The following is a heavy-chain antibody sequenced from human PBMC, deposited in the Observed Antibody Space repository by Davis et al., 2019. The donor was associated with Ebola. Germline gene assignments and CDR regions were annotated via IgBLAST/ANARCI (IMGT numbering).Heavy chain of an antibody. J-gene: IGHJ4*02. CDR3: AGGTGWIFDT. V-gene: IGHV3-7*01. CDR2: IKQDGSEK. D-gene: IGHD2-2*03. Sequence: GESLKISCEASKFTLSNYWMSWVRQAPGKGLQWVANIKQDGSEKYYVDSVKGRFTISRDNAKNSLYLQMNSLRTEDTAVYYCAGGTGWIFDTWGQGTLVTVSS. CDR1: KFTLSNYW.